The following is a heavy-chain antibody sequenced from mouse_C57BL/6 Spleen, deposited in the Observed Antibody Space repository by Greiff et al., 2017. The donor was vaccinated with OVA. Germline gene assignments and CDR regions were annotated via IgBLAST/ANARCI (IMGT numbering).Heavy chain of an antibody. J-gene: IGHJ1*03. D-gene: IGHD1-1*01. Sequence: EVHLVESGEGLVKPGGSLKLSCAASGFTFSSYAMSWVRQTPEKRLEWVAYISSGGGYIYYADTVKGRFTISRDNSRTTLYLKMSRLKSEDTAMYYCTRMTLYYYGRSYGWYFDVWGTGTTVTVSS. CDR1: GFTFSSYA. V-gene: IGHV5-9-1*02. CDR3: TRMTLYYYGRSYGWYFDV. CDR2: ISSGGGYI.